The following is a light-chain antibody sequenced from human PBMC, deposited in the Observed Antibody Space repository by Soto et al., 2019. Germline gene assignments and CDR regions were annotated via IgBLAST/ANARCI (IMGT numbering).Light chain of an antibody. J-gene: IGKJ5*01. CDR1: QSISSY. V-gene: IGKV1-39*01. Sequence: DIQMTQSPSVLSASVGDRVTITCRASQSISSYLNWYQQKPGKAPKLLIYAESSLQSGVPSRFSGSGSGTDFTLTISSLQPEDFATYYCQQSYSTPTFGQGTRLEIK. CDR3: QQSYSTPT. CDR2: AES.